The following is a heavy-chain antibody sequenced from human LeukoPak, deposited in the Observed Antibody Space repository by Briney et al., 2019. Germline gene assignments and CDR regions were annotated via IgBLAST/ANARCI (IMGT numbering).Heavy chain of an antibody. Sequence: RASVKVSCKASGYTFTSYGISWVRQTPGQGLEWMGWMNPNNGNTGYAQRFQGRVTLTRDTSISTACMELSSLTSEDTAVYYCTRNLANTGNFDLWGRGTLVTVSS. J-gene: IGHJ2*01. CDR3: TRNLANTGNFDL. CDR2: MNPNNGNT. CDR1: GYTFTSYG. D-gene: IGHD3-10*01. V-gene: IGHV1-8*02.